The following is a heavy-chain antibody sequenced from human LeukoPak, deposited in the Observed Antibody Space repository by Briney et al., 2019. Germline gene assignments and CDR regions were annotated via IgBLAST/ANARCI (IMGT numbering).Heavy chain of an antibody. J-gene: IGHJ2*01. Sequence: GGSLRLSCAASGFTFSSYAMSGVRQAPGKGLEWVSAIFGSGASTYYADSVKGRFTISRDNSKNTLHLQMNSLRAEDTAIYHCAKVRVVGDYNWFFDLWGRGTLVTVSS. CDR2: IFGSGAST. CDR3: AKVRVVGDYNWFFDL. V-gene: IGHV3-23*01. D-gene: IGHD4-17*01. CDR1: GFTFSSYA.